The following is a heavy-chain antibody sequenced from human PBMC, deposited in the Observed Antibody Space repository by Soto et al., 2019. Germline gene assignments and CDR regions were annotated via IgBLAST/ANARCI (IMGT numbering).Heavy chain of an antibody. CDR3: AIGGGDYNYFDH. J-gene: IGHJ4*02. D-gene: IGHD2-21*01. CDR1: GFLFSTYW. Sequence: EVQLVESGGGLVQPGGSLRLSCAASGFLFSTYWMFWVRHVPRKGLLWVSRIKSDVSSTSYADSVKGRFTISRDNTKNKLNLQMTSLRAEDTAVYYCAIGGGDYNYFDHWGQGILVTVSS. V-gene: IGHV3-74*01. CDR2: IKSDVSST.